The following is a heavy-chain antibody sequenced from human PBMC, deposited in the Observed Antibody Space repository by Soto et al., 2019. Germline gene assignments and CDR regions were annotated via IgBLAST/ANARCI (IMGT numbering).Heavy chain of an antibody. V-gene: IGHV1-46*01. D-gene: IGHD2-15*01. J-gene: IGHJ5*02. CDR2: INPSGGST. CDR3: ARVGLVAYNWFDP. Sequence: ASVKVSCKASGFTITGYYMHWVRQAPGQGLEWIGIINPSGGSTSYAQKFQGRVTMTRDTSTSTVYMELSSLRSEDTAVYYCARVGLVAYNWFDPWGQGTLVTVSS. CDR1: GFTITGYY.